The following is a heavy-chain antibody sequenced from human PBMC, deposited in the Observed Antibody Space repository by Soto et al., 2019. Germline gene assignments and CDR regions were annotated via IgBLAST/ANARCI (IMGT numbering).Heavy chain of an antibody. V-gene: IGHV3-23*01. CDR1: GFTFSSYA. D-gene: IGHD6-13*01. Sequence: EVQLLESGGGLVQPGGSLRLSCAASGFTFSSYAMSWVRRAPGKGLEWVSAISGSGGSTYYADSVKGRFTISRDNSKNTLYLQMNSLRAEDTAVYYCAKGRGHRAAAGTGFCDYWGQGTLVTVSS. J-gene: IGHJ4*02. CDR3: AKGRGHRAAAGTGFCDY. CDR2: ISGSGGST.